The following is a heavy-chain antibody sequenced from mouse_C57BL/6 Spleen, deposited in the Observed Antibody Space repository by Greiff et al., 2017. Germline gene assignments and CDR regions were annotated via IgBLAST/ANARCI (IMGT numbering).Heavy chain of an antibody. D-gene: IGHD2-2*01. CDR1: GFTFSSYA. V-gene: IGHV5-4*01. CDR2: ISDGGSYT. Sequence: LVESGGGLVMPGGSLKLSCAASGFTFSSYAMSWVRQTPEKRLEWVATISDGGSYTYYPDNVKGRFTSSRDNAKNNLYLQMSHLKSEDTAMYYCARGAMVTTRYFDYWGQGTTLTVSS. CDR3: ARGAMVTTRYFDY. J-gene: IGHJ2*01.